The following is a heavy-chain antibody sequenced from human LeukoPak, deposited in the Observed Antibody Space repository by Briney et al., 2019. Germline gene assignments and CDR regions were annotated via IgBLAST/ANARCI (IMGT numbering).Heavy chain of an antibody. CDR1: GGSISSHY. V-gene: IGHV4-59*11. D-gene: IGHD3-9*01. J-gene: IGHJ4*02. CDR3: ARSAYDILTGYYHPYYFDY. CDR2: IYYSGST. Sequence: PSETLSLTCTVSGGSISSHYWSWIRQPPGMGLEWIGYIYYSGSTNYNPSLKSRVTISVDTSKNQISLKLSSVTAADTAVYYCARSAYDILTGYYHPYYFDYWGQGTLVTVSS.